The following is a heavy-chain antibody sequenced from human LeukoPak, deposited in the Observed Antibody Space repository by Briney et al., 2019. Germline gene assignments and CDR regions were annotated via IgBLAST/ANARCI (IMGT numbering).Heavy chain of an antibody. V-gene: IGHV3-11*01. CDR2: ISSSGSTI. CDR1: GFTFSDYY. Sequence: GGSLRLSCAASGFTFSDYYMSWIRQAPGKGLEWVSYISSSGSTIYYADSVKGRFTISRDNSKNTLYLQMDSLRAEDTAVYYCANYYDSSFYYYYMDVWGKGTTVTVSS. CDR3: ANYYDSSFYYYYMDV. D-gene: IGHD3-22*01. J-gene: IGHJ6*03.